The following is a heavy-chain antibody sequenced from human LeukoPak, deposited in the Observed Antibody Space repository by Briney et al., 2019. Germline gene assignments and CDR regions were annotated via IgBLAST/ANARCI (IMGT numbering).Heavy chain of an antibody. CDR1: GGSISSGGYY. CDR2: IYYSGST. D-gene: IGHD6-6*01. CDR3: ARVDRPKSFDY. Sequence: TLSLTCTVSGGSISSGGYYWSWICQHPGKGLEWIGYIYYSGSTYYNPSLKSRVTISVDTSKNQFSLKLSSVTAADTAVYYCARVDRPKSFDYWGQGTLVTVSS. V-gene: IGHV4-31*03. J-gene: IGHJ4*02.